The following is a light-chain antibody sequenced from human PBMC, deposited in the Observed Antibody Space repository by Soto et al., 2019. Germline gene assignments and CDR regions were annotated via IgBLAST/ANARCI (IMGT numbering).Light chain of an antibody. CDR2: GAS. CDR3: QQYNSYSWT. J-gene: IGKJ1*01. Sequence: EIVLTQSPGTLSLSPGERATLSCMASQSVSSSYLAWYQQKPGQAPRLLIYGASSRATGIPDRFSGSGSGTDFTLTISRLEPDDFAIYYCQQYNSYSWTFGQGTKVDIK. CDR1: QSVSSSY. V-gene: IGKV3-20*01.